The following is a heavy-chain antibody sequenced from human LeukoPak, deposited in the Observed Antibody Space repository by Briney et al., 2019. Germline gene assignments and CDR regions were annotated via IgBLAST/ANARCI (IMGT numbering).Heavy chain of an antibody. V-gene: IGHV4-61*01. CDR2: IYYSGST. D-gene: IGHD3-22*01. CDR1: GYSISSGYY. J-gene: IGHJ6*03. Sequence: SETLSLTCTVSGYSISSGYYWSWIRQPPGKGLEWIGYIYYSGSTNYNPSLKSRVTISVDTSKNQFSLKLSSVTAADTAVYYCARGPGGRIGYYPLEDHYYYYYMDVWGKGTTVTVSS. CDR3: ARGPGGRIGYYPLEDHYYYYYMDV.